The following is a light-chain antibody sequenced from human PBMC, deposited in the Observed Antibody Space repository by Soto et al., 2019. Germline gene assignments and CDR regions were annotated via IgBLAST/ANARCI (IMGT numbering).Light chain of an antibody. CDR3: QQRALWPIT. Sequence: EIVLTQSPATLSLSPGETATLSCRASQSVSSYLIWYQQKPGQAPRLLIADASNRATGLPARFSGSGYGTEFTLTVGRLEPEDFAGYYCQQRALWPITFGQGTRLEIK. CDR1: QSVSSY. V-gene: IGKV3-11*01. J-gene: IGKJ5*01. CDR2: DAS.